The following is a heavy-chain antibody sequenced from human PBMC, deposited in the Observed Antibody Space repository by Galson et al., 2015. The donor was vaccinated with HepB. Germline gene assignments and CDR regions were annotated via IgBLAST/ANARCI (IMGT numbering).Heavy chain of an antibody. J-gene: IGHJ4*02. Sequence: SLRLSCAASGFTFSSYSMNWVRQAPGKGLEWVSSISSSSSYIYYADSVKGRFTISRDNAKNSLYLQMNSLRAEDTAVYYCARDGGVLMVYAIDPYFDYWGQGTLVTVSS. CDR1: GFTFSSYS. CDR3: ARDGGVLMVYAIDPYFDY. D-gene: IGHD2-8*01. V-gene: IGHV3-21*01. CDR2: ISSSSSYI.